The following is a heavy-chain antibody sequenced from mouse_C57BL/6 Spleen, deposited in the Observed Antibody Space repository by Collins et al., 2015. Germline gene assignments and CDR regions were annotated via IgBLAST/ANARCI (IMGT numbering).Heavy chain of an antibody. CDR3: ANGNYFDY. J-gene: IGHJ2*01. D-gene: IGHD2-1*01. CDR2: ISYSGST. CDR1: GYSITSDYA. Sequence: DVQLQESGPGLVKPSQSLSLTCTVTGYSITSDYAWNWIRQFPGNKLEWMGYISYSGSTSYNPSLKSRISITRDTSKNQFFLQLNSVTTEDTATYYCANGNYFDYWGQGTTLTVSS. V-gene: IGHV3-2*02.